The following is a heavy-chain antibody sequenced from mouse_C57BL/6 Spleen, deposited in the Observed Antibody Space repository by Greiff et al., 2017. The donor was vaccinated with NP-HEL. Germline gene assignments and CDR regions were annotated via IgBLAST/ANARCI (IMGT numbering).Heavy chain of an antibody. J-gene: IGHJ4*01. Sequence: EVMLVESGGGLVKPGGSLQLSCAASGFTFSDYGMHWVRQAPEKGLEWVAYHSSGSSTIYYADTMKGRFTISRDNAKNTRFLQMTSLRSEDTAMYYCARDYYSFPMDYWGQGTSVTVSS. D-gene: IGHD2-12*01. CDR2: HSSGSSTI. V-gene: IGHV5-17*01. CDR3: ARDYYSFPMDY. CDR1: GFTFSDYG.